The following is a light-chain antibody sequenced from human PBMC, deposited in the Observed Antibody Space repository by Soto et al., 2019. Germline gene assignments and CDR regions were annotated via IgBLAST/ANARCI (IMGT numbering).Light chain of an antibody. CDR2: AAS. J-gene: IGKJ1*01. CDR3: QNYNSAPRT. V-gene: IGKV1-27*01. Sequence: DIQMTQSRSSLSASVGDRVTITCRASKGISNYLAWYQHKPGKDPTLLIYAASTLQSGVPSRFSGSGSGTDFTLTISSLQPEDVATFYCQNYNSAPRTFGQGTKVEIK. CDR1: KGISNY.